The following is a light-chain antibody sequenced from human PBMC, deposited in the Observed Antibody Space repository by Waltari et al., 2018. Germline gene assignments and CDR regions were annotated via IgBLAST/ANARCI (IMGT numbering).Light chain of an antibody. V-gene: IGKV3-11*01. CDR1: QSVGRF. CDR2: DAA. J-gene: IGKJ5*01. Sequence: ELVFAQPPATLSFSPGERATLSCRASQSVGRFLAWYQRKPGQAPRLLIYDAAYRATGTPARFSGSGSGTDFTLTISSLEPEDFAVYYCQHRGNWPLLAFGQGTRLEIK. CDR3: QHRGNWPLLA.